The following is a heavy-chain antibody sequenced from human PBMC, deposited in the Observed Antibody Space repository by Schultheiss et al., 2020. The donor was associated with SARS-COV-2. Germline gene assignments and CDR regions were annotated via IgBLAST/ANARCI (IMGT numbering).Heavy chain of an antibody. D-gene: IGHD7-27*01. Sequence: GSLRLSCTVSGGSISSYYWSWIRQPPGKGLEWIGYIYYSGSTNYNPSLKSRVTISVDTSKNQFSLKLSSVTAADTAVYYCARGWGSGAFDIWGQGTMVTVSS. CDR2: IYYSGST. J-gene: IGHJ3*02. CDR1: GGSISSYY. V-gene: IGHV4-59*12. CDR3: ARGWGSGAFDI.